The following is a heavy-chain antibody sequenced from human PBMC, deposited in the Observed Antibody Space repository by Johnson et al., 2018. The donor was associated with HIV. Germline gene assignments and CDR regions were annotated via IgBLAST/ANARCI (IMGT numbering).Heavy chain of an antibody. CDR3: ARGLMITFGGVIVPYVFDI. CDR2: ISFDGNNK. Sequence: QMLLVESGGGVVQPGRSLRLSCAASGFTFSSYGMHWVRQAPGKGLEWVTVISFDGNNKDYADSVKGRFTISRDNSKNTLYLQMNSLRAEDTAVYYCARGLMITFGGVIVPYVFDIWGQGTMVTVSS. D-gene: IGHD3-16*02. J-gene: IGHJ3*02. V-gene: IGHV3-30*19. CDR1: GFTFSSYG.